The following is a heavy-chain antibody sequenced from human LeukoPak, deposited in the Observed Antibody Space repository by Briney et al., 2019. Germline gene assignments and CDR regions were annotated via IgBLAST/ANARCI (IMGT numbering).Heavy chain of an antibody. J-gene: IGHJ4*02. CDR3: AKDHARSACNSGSCYRFDY. CDR2: ISGSGGST. CDR1: GFTFSSYA. V-gene: IGHV3-23*01. Sequence: GGSLRLSCAASGFTFSSYAMSWVRQAPGKGLEWVSVISGSGGSTYYVDAVKGRFTISRDNSKNTLYLQMNSLRAEDTAVYYCAKDHARSACNSGSCYRFDYWGQGTLVTVSS. D-gene: IGHD2-15*01.